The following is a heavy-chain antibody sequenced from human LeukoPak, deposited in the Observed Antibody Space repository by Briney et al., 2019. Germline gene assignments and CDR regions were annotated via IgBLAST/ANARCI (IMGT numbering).Heavy chain of an antibody. J-gene: IGHJ4*02. CDR3: AKGAYDYIEIAYCDS. D-gene: IGHD5-12*01. Sequence: PGGSLRLSCAASGFTSANYAMNWVRQAPGKGLEWVSVLIGSSGSTDYADSVKGRFTISRDISKNTLFLQMNSLRAEDTAIYYRAKGAYDYIEIAYCDSWGQGTLVSVSS. CDR1: GFTSANYA. V-gene: IGHV3-23*01. CDR2: LIGSSGST.